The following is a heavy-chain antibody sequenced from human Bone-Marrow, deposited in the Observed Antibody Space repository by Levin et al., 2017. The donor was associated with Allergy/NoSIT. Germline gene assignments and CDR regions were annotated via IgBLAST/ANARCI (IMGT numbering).Heavy chain of an antibody. CDR3: ARGYSSSWLATYYYYYGMDV. Sequence: GESLKISCKASGYTFTGYYMHWVRQAPGQGLEWMGWINPNSGGTNYAQKFQGWVTMTRDTSISTAYMELSRLRSDDTAVYYCARGYSSSWLATYYYYYGMDVWGQGTTVTVSS. CDR2: INPNSGGT. V-gene: IGHV1-2*04. J-gene: IGHJ6*02. CDR1: GYTFTGYY. D-gene: IGHD6-13*01.